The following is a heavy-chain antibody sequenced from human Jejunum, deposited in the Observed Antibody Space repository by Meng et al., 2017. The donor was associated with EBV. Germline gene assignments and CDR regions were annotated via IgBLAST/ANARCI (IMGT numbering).Heavy chain of an antibody. CDR1: GGSISSGGYS. Sequence: HRHRQASGSGLVQHSETLSLPCAVSGGSISSGGYSWPWIRQPPGKGLQWIGYIYYSGSAFYNPSLKSRVTLSVDRSKNQFSLNLSSVTAADTAVYYCARGAYFYYWGQGTLVTVSS. J-gene: IGHJ4*02. CDR2: IYYSGSA. V-gene: IGHV4-30-2*01. CDR3: ARGAYFYY.